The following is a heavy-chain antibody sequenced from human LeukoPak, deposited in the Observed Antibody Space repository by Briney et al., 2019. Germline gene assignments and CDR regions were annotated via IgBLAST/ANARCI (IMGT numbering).Heavy chain of an antibody. J-gene: IGHJ3*02. CDR1: GYSFTSHG. CDR3: ARGLWFGELLYYAFDI. Sequence: ASVKVSCKASGYSFTSHGISWVRQAPGQGLEWMGWISAYNGNTNYAQKLQGRVTMTTDTSTSTAYMELRSLRSDDTAVYYCARGLWFGELLYYAFDIWGQGTMVTVSS. CDR2: ISAYNGNT. V-gene: IGHV1-18*01. D-gene: IGHD3-10*01.